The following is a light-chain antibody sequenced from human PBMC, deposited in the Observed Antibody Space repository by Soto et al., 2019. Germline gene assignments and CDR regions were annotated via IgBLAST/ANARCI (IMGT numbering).Light chain of an antibody. Sequence: EIVLTQSPGTLSLSPGERATLSCRASQSVSSNYLAWYQQKPGQAPRLLIYGASSRATDIPDRFSGSGSGTDFTLTISRLEPEDFAVYYCQQYGSSPTYTFGQGTKLEIK. J-gene: IGKJ2*01. CDR2: GAS. V-gene: IGKV3-20*01. CDR1: QSVSSNY. CDR3: QQYGSSPTYT.